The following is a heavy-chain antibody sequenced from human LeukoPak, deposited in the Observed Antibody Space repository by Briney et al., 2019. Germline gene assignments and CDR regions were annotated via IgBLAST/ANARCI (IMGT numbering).Heavy chain of an antibody. CDR1: GGSFSGYY. CDR3: ARVGYNYPFDC. Sequence: SETLSLTCAVYGGSFSGYYWSWIRQPPGKGLEWIGEINHSGSTNYNPSFKSRVTISVDTSKNQFSLKLSSVTAADTAVYYCARVGYNYPFDCWGQGTLVTVSS. CDR2: INHSGST. J-gene: IGHJ4*02. V-gene: IGHV4-34*01. D-gene: IGHD5-24*01.